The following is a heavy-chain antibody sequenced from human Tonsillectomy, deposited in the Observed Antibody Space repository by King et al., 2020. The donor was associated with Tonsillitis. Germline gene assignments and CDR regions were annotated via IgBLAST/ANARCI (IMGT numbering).Heavy chain of an antibody. CDR2: IYYSGST. D-gene: IGHD3-3*01. V-gene: IGHV4-59*01. Sequence: QLQESGPGLVKPSETLSLTCTVSGGSIRSYYWSWIRQPPGKGLEWIGYIYYSGSTNYNPSLTSRVTMSVDTSKNQFPLKLTSVTAADTAVYYCARHIGASRAFGIWGQGTMVTVSS. CDR3: ARHIGASRAFGI. J-gene: IGHJ3*02. CDR1: GGSIRSYY.